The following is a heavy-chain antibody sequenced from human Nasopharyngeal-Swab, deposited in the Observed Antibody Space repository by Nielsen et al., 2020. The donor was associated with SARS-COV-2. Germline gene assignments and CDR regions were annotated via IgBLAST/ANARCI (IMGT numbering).Heavy chain of an antibody. CDR3: AREVLRFLEWLLTDYYYYGMDV. J-gene: IGHJ6*02. V-gene: IGHV3-30*03. CDR2: ISYDGSNK. D-gene: IGHD3-3*01. Sequence: RQAPGKGGEGVAGISYDGSNKYYADSVKGRFTISRDISKNTLYLQMNSLRAEDTAVYYCAREVLRFLEWLLTDYYYYGMDVWGQGTTVTVSS.